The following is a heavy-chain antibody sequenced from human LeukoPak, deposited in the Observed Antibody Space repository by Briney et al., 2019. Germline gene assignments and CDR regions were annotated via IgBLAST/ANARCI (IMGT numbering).Heavy chain of an antibody. V-gene: IGHV3-66*02. J-gene: IGHJ4*02. Sequence: GGSLRLSCAASGFTVSSNYMSWVRQAPGKWLEWVSVSYSGGSTYYADSVKGRFTISRDNSKNTLYLQMNSLRAEDTAVYYCARDREGYYGSGSYVYWGQGTLVTVSS. CDR1: GFTVSSNY. D-gene: IGHD3-10*01. CDR2: SYSGGST. CDR3: ARDREGYYGSGSYVY.